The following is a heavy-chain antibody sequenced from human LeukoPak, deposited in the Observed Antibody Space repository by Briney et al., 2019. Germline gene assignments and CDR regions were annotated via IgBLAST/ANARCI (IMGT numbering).Heavy chain of an antibody. CDR2: IWYDGSKK. V-gene: IGHV3-30*02. Sequence: GGSLRLSCAASGFSFSSYGMHRVRQAPGKGLEWVAVIWYDGSKKYYADSVKGRFIISRDNSRNTLYLQMDSLTAEDTAVYHCAKDLTGAYCSDYWGQGTLVTVSS. J-gene: IGHJ4*02. CDR3: AKDLTGAYCSDY. D-gene: IGHD3-9*01. CDR1: GFSFSSYG.